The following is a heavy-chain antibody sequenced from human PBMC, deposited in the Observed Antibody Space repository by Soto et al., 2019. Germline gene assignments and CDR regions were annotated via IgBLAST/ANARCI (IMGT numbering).Heavy chain of an antibody. CDR3: AGEAGPYKGKGDWFDP. D-gene: IGHD3-10*01. J-gene: IGHJ5*02. Sequence: DVQLLESGGGLVQPGGSLRLYCAASGFIFGDYAMSWVRQAPGKGLEWISSIGGVGGDTYYAASVKGRFTISRDNSKNTLYRQRNSRRAEDTAVYNGAGEAGPYKGKGDWFDPGGQGTLVTVSS. CDR2: IGGVGGDT. CDR1: GFIFGDYA. V-gene: IGHV3-23*01.